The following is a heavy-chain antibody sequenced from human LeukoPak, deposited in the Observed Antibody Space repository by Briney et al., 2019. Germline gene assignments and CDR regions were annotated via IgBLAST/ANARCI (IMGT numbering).Heavy chain of an antibody. J-gene: IGHJ3*02. CDR2: VYRSGST. CDR3: ARDPGYEFDAFDI. V-gene: IGHV4-38-2*02. Sequence: SETLSLSCVVSGYPISSGYHWGWIRQPPGEGLEWIGSVYRSGSTYYNPSLKSRVTISVDTSKNQFSLKLSSVTAADTAVYYCARDPGYEFDAFDIWGQGTMVTVSS. D-gene: IGHD5-12*01. CDR1: GYPISSGYH.